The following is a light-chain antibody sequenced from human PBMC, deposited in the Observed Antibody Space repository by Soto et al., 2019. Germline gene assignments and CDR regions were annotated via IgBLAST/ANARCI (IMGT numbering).Light chain of an antibody. CDR3: SSYTTSNTRQIV. V-gene: IGLV2-14*03. Sequence: QSAVTQPASVSGSRGQSITISCTGTSSDVGGYNYVSWYQHHPGKAPKLIIYDVTNRPSGVSNPFSGSKSGNTASLTISGLQPEDEADYYCSSYTTSNTRQIVFGTGTKVTVL. CDR1: SSDVGGYNY. CDR2: DVT. J-gene: IGLJ1*01.